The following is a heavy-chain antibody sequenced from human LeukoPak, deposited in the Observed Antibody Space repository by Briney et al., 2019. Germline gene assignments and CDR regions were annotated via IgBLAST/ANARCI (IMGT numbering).Heavy chain of an antibody. J-gene: IGHJ6*02. V-gene: IGHV1-69*04. D-gene: IGHD6-13*01. CDR1: GGTLSSYA. CDR2: IIPILGIA. Sequence: SVKVSCKASGGTLSSYAISWVRQAPGQGLEWMGRIIPILGIANYAQKFQGRVTITADKSTSTAYMELSSLRSEDTAVYYCATVSSSSWSADYYGMDVWGQGTTVTVSS. CDR3: ATVSSSSWSADYYGMDV.